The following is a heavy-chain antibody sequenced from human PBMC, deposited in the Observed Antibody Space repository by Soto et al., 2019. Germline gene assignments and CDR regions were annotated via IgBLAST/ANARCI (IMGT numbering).Heavy chain of an antibody. D-gene: IGHD5-18*01. CDR1: GFTFSSYA. CDR3: AKDIDALGAMADY. J-gene: IGHJ4*02. Sequence: EVQLLESGGGLVQPGGSLRLSCAASGFTFSSYAMSWVRQAPGKGLEWVSAISGSGGSTYYADSVKGRFTNSRDNSKNTLYLQMNSLRAEDTAVYYCAKDIDALGAMADYWGQGTLVTVSS. V-gene: IGHV3-23*01. CDR2: ISGSGGST.